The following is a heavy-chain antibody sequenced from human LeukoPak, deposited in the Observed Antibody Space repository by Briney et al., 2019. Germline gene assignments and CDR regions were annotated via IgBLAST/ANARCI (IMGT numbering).Heavy chain of an antibody. V-gene: IGHV6-1*01. CDR3: ARDRDDYGDYYFDY. Sequence: SQTLSLTCAISGDSVSSKNGAWNWIRQSPSRGLEWLGRIYYRSKWYNDYAVSVKSRITITPDTSKNQFPLQLNSVTPEDTAVYHCARDRDDYGDYYFDYWGQGTLVTVSS. CDR1: GDSVSSKNGA. J-gene: IGHJ4*02. CDR2: IYYRSKWYN. D-gene: IGHD4-17*01.